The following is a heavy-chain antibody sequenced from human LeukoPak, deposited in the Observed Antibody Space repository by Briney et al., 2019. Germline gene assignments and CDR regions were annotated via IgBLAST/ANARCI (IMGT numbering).Heavy chain of an antibody. CDR1: GFTFSSYS. CDR3: VRGADIIVILSYMDV. V-gene: IGHV3-21*01. CDR2: ISSSSSYI. D-gene: IGHD2/OR15-2a*01. Sequence: GGSLRLSCAASGFTFSSYSMNWVRQAPGKGLEWVSSISSSSSYIYYADSVKGRFTISRDNAKNSLYLQMNSLRVEDTAVYYCVRGADIIVILSYMDVWGKGTTVTVSS. J-gene: IGHJ6*03.